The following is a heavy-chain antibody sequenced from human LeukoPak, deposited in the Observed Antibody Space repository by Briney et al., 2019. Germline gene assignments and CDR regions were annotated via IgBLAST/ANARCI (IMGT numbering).Heavy chain of an antibody. D-gene: IGHD6-13*01. V-gene: IGHV3-73*01. CDR1: GFTFSGPA. CDR2: IRSKANSYAT. Sequence: GGSLRLSCAASGFTFSGPAMHWVRQASGKGLEWVGRIRSKANSYATAYAASVKGRFTISRDDSKNTAYLQMNSLKTEDTAVYYCTRTHPFGIAAVRSFDYWGQGTLVTVSS. CDR3: TRTHPFGIAAVRSFDY. J-gene: IGHJ4*02.